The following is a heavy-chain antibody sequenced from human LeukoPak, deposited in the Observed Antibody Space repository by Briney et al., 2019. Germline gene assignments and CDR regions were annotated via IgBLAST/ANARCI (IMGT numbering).Heavy chain of an antibody. CDR2: IYYSGST. J-gene: IGHJ6*03. CDR1: GYSISSGYY. D-gene: IGHD3-3*01. V-gene: IGHV4-38-2*02. Sequence: SETLSLTCTVSGYSISSGYYWGWIRQPPGKGLEWIGSIYYSGSTYYNPSLKSRVTISVDTSKNQFSLKLSSVTAADTAVYYCARVTYYDFWSGFHYYYYMDVWGKGTTVTVSS. CDR3: ARVTYYDFWSGFHYYYYMDV.